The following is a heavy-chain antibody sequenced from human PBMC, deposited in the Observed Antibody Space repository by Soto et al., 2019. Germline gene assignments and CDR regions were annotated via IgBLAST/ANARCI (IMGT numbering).Heavy chain of an antibody. D-gene: IGHD3-22*01. J-gene: IGHJ5*02. CDR2: IKSKTEGGTT. CDR1: GFTFSNAW. Sequence: GGSLRLSCAASGFTFSNAWMNWVRQAPGKGLEWVGRIKSKTEGGTTNYTAPVKGRFTISRDDSKKTLYLQMNSLKTEDTAVYYCTTDHGDSSGYLQFDPWGQGTLVTVSS. V-gene: IGHV3-15*07. CDR3: TTDHGDSSGYLQFDP.